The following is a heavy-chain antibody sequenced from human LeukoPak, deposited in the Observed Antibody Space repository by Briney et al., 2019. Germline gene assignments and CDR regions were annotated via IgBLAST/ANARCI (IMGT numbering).Heavy chain of an antibody. D-gene: IGHD3-22*01. CDR3: AREYYYGSSGYGGLDAFDI. CDR1: GGSISSYY. J-gene: IGHJ3*02. Sequence: SETLSLTCTVSGGSISSYYWSWIRQPPGKGLEWIGYIYYSGSTNYNPSLKSRVTISVDTSKNQFSLKLSSVTAADTAVYYCAREYYYGSSGYGGLDAFDIWGQGTMVTVSS. V-gene: IGHV4-59*12. CDR2: IYYSGST.